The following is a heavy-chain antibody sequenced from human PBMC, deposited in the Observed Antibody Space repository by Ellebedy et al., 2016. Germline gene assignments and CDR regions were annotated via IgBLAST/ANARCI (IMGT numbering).Heavy chain of an antibody. Sequence: SETLSLTCAVSGGSISSGGYSWSWIRQPPGKGLEWIGYIYHSGSTYYNPSLKSRVTISVDRSKNQFSLKLSSLTAADTAVYYCALRRNNWFDPWGQGTLVTVSS. J-gene: IGHJ5*02. D-gene: IGHD4-17*01. V-gene: IGHV4-30-2*01. CDR2: IYHSGST. CDR1: GGSISSGGYS. CDR3: ALRRNNWFDP.